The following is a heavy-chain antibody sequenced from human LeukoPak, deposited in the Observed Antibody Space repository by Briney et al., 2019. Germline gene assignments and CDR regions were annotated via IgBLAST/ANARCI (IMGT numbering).Heavy chain of an antibody. J-gene: IGHJ4*02. V-gene: IGHV3-13*01. D-gene: IGHD3-10*01. CDR1: GFTFSSYD. CDR3: ARGITMVRGVISHFDY. CDR2: IGTAGDT. Sequence: GGSLRLSCAASGFTFSSYDMHWVRQAIGKGLEWVSAIGTAGDTYYPGSVKGRFTISRENAKNSLYLQMNSLRAGDTAVYYCARGITMVRGVISHFDYWGQGTLVTVSS.